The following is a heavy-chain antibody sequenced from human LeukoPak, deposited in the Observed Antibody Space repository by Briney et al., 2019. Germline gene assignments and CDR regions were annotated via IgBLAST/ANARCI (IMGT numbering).Heavy chain of an antibody. V-gene: IGHV4-39*02. CDR1: GGSISSSSYY. D-gene: IGHD5-18*01. Sequence: SETLSLTCTVSGGSISSSSYYWGWIRQPPGKGLEWIGSIYYSGSTYYNPSLKSRVTISVDTSKNQFSLKLSSVTAADTAVYYCARDVSIQPTAYYMDVWGRGTTVTISS. CDR3: ARDVSIQPTAYYMDV. CDR2: IYYSGST. J-gene: IGHJ6*03.